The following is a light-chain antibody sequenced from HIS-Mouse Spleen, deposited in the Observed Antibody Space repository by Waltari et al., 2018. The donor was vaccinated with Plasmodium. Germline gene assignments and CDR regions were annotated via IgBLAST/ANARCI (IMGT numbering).Light chain of an antibody. Sequence: EIVMTQSPATLSVSPGESATLPCRARQIVSSNLAWYQQKPGQSPRLLIYGASTRATGIPARFSGSGSGTEFTLTISSMQSEDFAVYYCQQYNNWPPYTFGQGTKLEIK. CDR3: QQYNNWPPYT. CDR2: GAS. V-gene: IGKV3-15*01. J-gene: IGKJ2*01. CDR1: QIVSSN.